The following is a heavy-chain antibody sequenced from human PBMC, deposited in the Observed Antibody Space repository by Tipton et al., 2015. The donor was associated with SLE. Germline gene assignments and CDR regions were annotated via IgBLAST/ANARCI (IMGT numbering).Heavy chain of an antibody. D-gene: IGHD1-14*01. J-gene: IGHJ3*01. CDR1: GGSIDDHY. CDR2: IHNSGRA. CDR3: TRDSDGRRDFEL. V-gene: IGHV4-59*11. Sequence: TLSLTCAISGGSIDDHYWSWVRLPPGNGLEWIVNIHNSGRANYNPSLENRVTISVDTSRNQFSLQVRSVTPADTALYYCTRDSDGRRDFELWGQGKMVTVSS.